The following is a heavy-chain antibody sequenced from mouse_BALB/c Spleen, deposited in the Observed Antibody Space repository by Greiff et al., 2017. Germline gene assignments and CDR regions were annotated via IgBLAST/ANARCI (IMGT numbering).Heavy chain of an antibody. CDR1: GFTFSSYA. Sequence: EVQLVESGGGLVKPGGSLKLSCAASGFTFSSYAMSWVRQSPEKRLEWVAEISSGGSYTYYPDTVTGRFTISRDNAKNTLYLEMSSLRSEDTAMYYCASIDGYWFAYWGQGTLVTVSA. CDR3: ASIDGYWFAY. J-gene: IGHJ3*01. CDR2: ISSGGSYT. D-gene: IGHD2-3*01. V-gene: IGHV5-9-4*01.